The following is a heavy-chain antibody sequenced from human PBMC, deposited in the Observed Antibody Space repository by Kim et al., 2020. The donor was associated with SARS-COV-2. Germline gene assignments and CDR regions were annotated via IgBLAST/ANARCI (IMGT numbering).Heavy chain of an antibody. J-gene: IGHJ1*01. Sequence: GGSLRLSCTASGFLFSNYYMTWIRQAPGKGLEWVSHISTTSSYMGYADSVQGRFTISRDNDNDSVYLHMNSLRAEDTAVYYCARPRPSTVPRCPDQWGQG. CDR3: ARPRPSTVPRCPDQ. CDR2: ISTTSSYM. D-gene: IGHD4-4*01. CDR1: GFLFSNYY. V-gene: IGHV3-11*03.